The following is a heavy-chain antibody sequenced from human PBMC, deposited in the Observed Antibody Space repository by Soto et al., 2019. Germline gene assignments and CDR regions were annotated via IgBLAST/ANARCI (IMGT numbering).Heavy chain of an antibody. V-gene: IGHV3-23*01. CDR2: ISGSGGST. Sequence: PGGSLRLSCAASGFSFGSYALSWVRQAPGKGLEWVSTISGSGGSTYYADSVKGRFTISRDNSKNTLYLQMNSLRAEDTAVYYCAKDPLSGYEAIDYWGQGTLVTVSS. D-gene: IGHD5-12*01. J-gene: IGHJ4*02. CDR3: AKDPLSGYEAIDY. CDR1: GFSFGSYA.